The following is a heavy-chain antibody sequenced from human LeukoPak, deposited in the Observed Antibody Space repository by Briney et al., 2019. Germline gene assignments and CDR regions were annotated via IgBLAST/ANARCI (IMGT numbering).Heavy chain of an antibody. D-gene: IGHD6-19*01. CDR3: AKDHSSGWIEYFQH. CDR2: ISGSGGST. Sequence: GGSLRLSCAASGFTFSAYSINWVRQAPGRGLEWVSGISGSGGSTSYADSVKGRFTISRDKSKNTLYLQMNSLRAEDTAVYYCAKDHSSGWIEYFQHWGQGTLVTVSS. J-gene: IGHJ1*01. CDR1: GFTFSAYS. V-gene: IGHV3-23*01.